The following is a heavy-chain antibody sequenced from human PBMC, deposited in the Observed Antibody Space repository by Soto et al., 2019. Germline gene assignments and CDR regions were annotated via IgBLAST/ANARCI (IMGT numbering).Heavy chain of an antibody. J-gene: IGHJ6*02. CDR2: IVVGSGNT. V-gene: IGHV1-58*01. Sequence: SVKVSCKASGFTFTSSAVQWVRQARGQRLEWIGWIVVGSGNTNYAQKFQERVTITRDMSTSTAYMELSSLRSEDTAVYYCAAESGYYYYYYGMDVWGQGTTVTVSS. CDR1: GFTFTSSA. CDR3: AAESGYYYYYYGMDV. D-gene: IGHD3-3*01.